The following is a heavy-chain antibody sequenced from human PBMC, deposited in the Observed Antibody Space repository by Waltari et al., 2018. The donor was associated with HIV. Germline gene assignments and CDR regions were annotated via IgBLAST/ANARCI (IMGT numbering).Heavy chain of an antibody. D-gene: IGHD6-13*01. CDR1: GSNFRSYS. CDR3: ARESIAAAGRGGYYYGMDV. Sequence: QVQLVQSGTEVKKPGSSVKVSCTASGSNFRSYSISWLRQPPGQGPEWMGGIIPIFGTANYAQKFQGRVTITADKSTSTAYMELSSLRSEDTAVYYCARESIAAAGRGGYYYGMDVWGQGTTVTVSS. V-gene: IGHV1-69*14. J-gene: IGHJ6*02. CDR2: IIPIFGTA.